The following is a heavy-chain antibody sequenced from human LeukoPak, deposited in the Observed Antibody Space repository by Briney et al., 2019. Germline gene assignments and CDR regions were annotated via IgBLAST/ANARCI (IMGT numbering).Heavy chain of an antibody. J-gene: IGHJ4*02. D-gene: IGHD3-3*01. CDR2: IYYSGST. Sequence: SETLSLTCTVSGGSISSSSYYWVWIRQPPGKGLEGIVSIYYSGSTYYNPSLKSRVTISVDTSKNQFSLKLSSVTAADTAVYYCARDLGYNYDFWSGYYLDYWGQGTLVTVSS. CDR3: ARDLGYNYDFWSGYYLDY. V-gene: IGHV4-39*07. CDR1: GGSISSSSYY.